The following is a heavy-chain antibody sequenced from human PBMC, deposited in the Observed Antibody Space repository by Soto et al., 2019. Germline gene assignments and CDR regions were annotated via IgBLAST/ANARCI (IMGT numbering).Heavy chain of an antibody. CDR2: IFHGGGT. Sequence: QLQLQESGSGLVQPSQTLSLTCAVSGGSISSGGYSWSWIRQPPGKGLEWIGNIFHGGGTYYNPSLESRLTISVDKSRNQFSLKLTSVTAADTAVYYCARSQWDYDILTGRLWGAFNIWGQGTMVTVS. CDR3: ARSQWDYDILTGRLWGAFNI. V-gene: IGHV4-30-2*01. D-gene: IGHD3-9*01. CDR1: GGSISSGGYS. J-gene: IGHJ3*02.